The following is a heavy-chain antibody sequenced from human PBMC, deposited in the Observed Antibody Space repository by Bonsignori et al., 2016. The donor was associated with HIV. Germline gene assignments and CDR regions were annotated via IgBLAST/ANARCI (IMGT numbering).Heavy chain of an antibody. CDR3: VGEVSGWNGWFDP. J-gene: IGHJ5*02. CDR2: IFASGIT. Sequence: GKGLEWIGRIFASGITNCNPSFKSRVIISGDTSKNQFSLNLSSVTAADTGVYYCVGEVSGWNGWFDPWGQGTLVTVSS. D-gene: IGHD6-19*01. V-gene: IGHV4-61*02.